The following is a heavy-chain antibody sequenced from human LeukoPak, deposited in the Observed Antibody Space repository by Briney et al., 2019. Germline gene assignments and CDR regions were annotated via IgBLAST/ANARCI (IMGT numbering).Heavy chain of an antibody. CDR2: IYYSGST. V-gene: IGHV4-39*07. Sequence: SETLSLTCTVSGGSISGDSYYWGWIRQPPGKGLEWIGSIYYSGSTYYNPSLKSRVTISVDTSKNQISLKLSSVTAADTAVYYCARLTGARRGTMVRGPADGPFNWFDPWGQGTLVTVSS. CDR1: GGSISGDSYY. J-gene: IGHJ5*02. CDR3: ARLTGARRGTMVRGPADGPFNWFDP. D-gene: IGHD3-10*01.